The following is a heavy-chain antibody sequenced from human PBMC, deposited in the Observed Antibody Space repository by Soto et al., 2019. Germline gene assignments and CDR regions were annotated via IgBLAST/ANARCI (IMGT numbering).Heavy chain of an antibody. CDR1: GYPLTSRC. CDR2: LCYSGNT. V-gene: IGHV4-59*11. J-gene: IGHJ5*02. Sequence: SETLFLTCTVSGYPLTSRCWSWIRQPPGRGLQWIGHLCYSGNTNYNPSLKSRVTISGDTSKNQFSLNLSSVTAADTAVYYCAREMGTWLLNAVLDPWGLGTLVTVSS. D-gene: IGHD3-9*01. CDR3: AREMGTWLLNAVLDP.